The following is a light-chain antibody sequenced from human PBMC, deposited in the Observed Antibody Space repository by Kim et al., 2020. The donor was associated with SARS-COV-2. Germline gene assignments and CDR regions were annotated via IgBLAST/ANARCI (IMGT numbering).Light chain of an antibody. J-gene: IGKJ1*01. V-gene: IGKV1-39*01. CDR3: QQSYSFPRT. CDR2: KTS. Sequence: SASVGDRVTITCRASQSVSGWLNWYQQKPGRAPHLLVYKTSTLQTGVPPRFSGSGSGTDFTLTISSLQPEDFAAYYCQQSYSFPRTFGQGTKVDIK. CDR1: QSVSGW.